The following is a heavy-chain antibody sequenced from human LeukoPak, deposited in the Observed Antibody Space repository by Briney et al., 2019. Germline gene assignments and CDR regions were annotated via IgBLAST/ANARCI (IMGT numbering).Heavy chain of an antibody. Sequence: GGSLRLSCAASGFTFSSYGMHWVRQAPGKGLEWVAVIWYDGSNKYYADSVKGRFTISRDDSKNTLYLQMNSLRAEDTAVYYCARDIAARRFDYWGQGTLVTVSS. D-gene: IGHD6-6*01. CDR3: ARDIAARRFDY. CDR2: IWYDGSNK. J-gene: IGHJ4*02. CDR1: GFTFSSYG. V-gene: IGHV3-33*01.